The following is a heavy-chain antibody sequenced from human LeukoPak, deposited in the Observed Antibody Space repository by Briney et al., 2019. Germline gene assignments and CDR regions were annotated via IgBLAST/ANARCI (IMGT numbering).Heavy chain of an antibody. CDR3: ARPISGYGSFDI. Sequence: SQTLSLTCTVSGGSISSGGYYWSWIRQHPGKGLEWIGYTYYRGTTYYNPSLRSRVTISLDTSKNQFSLKLSSVTAADTAVYYCARPISGYGSFDIWGQGTMVTVSS. J-gene: IGHJ3*02. CDR2: TYYRGTT. CDR1: GGSISSGGYY. D-gene: IGHD3-22*01. V-gene: IGHV4-31*03.